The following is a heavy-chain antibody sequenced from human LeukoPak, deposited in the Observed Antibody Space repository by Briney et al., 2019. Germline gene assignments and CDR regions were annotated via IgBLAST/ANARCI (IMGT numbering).Heavy chain of an antibody. V-gene: IGHV1-3*01. D-gene: IGHD6-19*01. CDR2: INAGNGNT. Sequence: ASVKVSCKASGYTFTSYAMHWVRQAPGQRLEWMGWINAGNGNTKYSQKFQGRVTITRVTSASTAYMELSSLRSEDTAVYYCARDRSSGWYGDAFDIWGQGTMVTVSS. J-gene: IGHJ3*02. CDR1: GYTFTSYA. CDR3: ARDRSSGWYGDAFDI.